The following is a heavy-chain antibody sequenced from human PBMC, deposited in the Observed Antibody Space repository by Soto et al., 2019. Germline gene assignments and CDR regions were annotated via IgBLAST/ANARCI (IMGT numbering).Heavy chain of an antibody. D-gene: IGHD4-17*01. CDR2: IYYSGST. V-gene: IGHV4-59*01. CDR3: ARGLVYGDYGPYYYGMDV. CDR1: GGSISSYY. J-gene: IGHJ6*02. Sequence: SETLSLTCTVSGGSISSYYWSWIRQPPGKGLEWIGYIYYSGSTNYNPSLKSRVTISVDTSKNQFSLKLSSVTAEDTAVYYCARGLVYGDYGPYYYGMDVWGQGTTVTVSS.